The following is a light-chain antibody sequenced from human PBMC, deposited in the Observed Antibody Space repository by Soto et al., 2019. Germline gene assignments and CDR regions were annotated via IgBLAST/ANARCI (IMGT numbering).Light chain of an antibody. CDR2: DAS. J-gene: IGKJ1*01. CDR3: QQYNSYPWT. V-gene: IGKV1-5*01. Sequence: DIQMTQSPSTLSASVGDRVTITCRASQSISSWLAWYQQKPGKAPKLLIYDASSLESGVPSRFRASGSGTEFTPTITSLQPDDFETYYCQQYNSYPWTLGQGTKVDIK. CDR1: QSISSW.